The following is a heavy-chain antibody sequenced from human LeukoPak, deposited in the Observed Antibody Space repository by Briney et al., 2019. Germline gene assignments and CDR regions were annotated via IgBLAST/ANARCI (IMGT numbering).Heavy chain of an antibody. CDR2: ISYDGSNK. Sequence: GRSLRLSCAASGFTFSSYGMHWVRQAPGKGLEWVAVISYDGSNKYYADSVKGRFTISRDNSKNTLYLQMNSLRDEDTAVYYCAKDRAYCSSSTCLDQDFWGQGTLVTVSS. CDR1: GFTFSSYG. J-gene: IGHJ4*02. V-gene: IGHV3-30*18. CDR3: AKDRAYCSSSTCLDQDF. D-gene: IGHD2/OR15-2a*01.